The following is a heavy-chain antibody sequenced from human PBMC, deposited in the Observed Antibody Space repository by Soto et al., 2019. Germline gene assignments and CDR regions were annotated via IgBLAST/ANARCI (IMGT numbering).Heavy chain of an antibody. J-gene: IGHJ4*02. CDR1: GFTFSSYG. Sequence: PGGSLRLSCAASGFTFSSYGMHWVRQAAGKGLEWVAVISYDGSNKYYADSVKGRFTISRDNSKNTLYLQMNSLRAEDTAVYYCAKATLVTALFDYWGQGTLVTVSS. CDR3: AKATLVTALFDY. V-gene: IGHV3-30*18. CDR2: ISYDGSNK. D-gene: IGHD3-9*01.